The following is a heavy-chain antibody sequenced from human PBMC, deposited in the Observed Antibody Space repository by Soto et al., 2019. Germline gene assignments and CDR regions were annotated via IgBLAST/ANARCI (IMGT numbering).Heavy chain of an antibody. CDR1: GFIFTDWF. CDR3: AKEGAIPGEVDA. Sequence: HLAQSGPEVKRPGASVKISCKASGFIFTDWFMHWVRQAPGQGPEWMGIINTSGGNSIYSQKFQDRVTMTRDTSTSTLYVELSSLTSADTAVYYCAKEGAIPGEVDAWGQGTLDTVYS. D-gene: IGHD2-21*01. J-gene: IGHJ1*01. V-gene: IGHV1-46*01. CDR2: INTSGGNS.